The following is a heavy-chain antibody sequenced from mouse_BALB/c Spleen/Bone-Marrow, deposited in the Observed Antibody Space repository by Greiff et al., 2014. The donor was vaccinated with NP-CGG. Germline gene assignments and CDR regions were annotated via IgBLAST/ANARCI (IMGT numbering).Heavy chain of an antibody. D-gene: IGHD2-3*01. CDR1: GYTFTDYN. Sequence: VQLQQSGPELVKPGASVKISCKASGYTFTDYNMHWVKQSHGKSLEWIGYIYPYDGGTVYKQKFKGKATLTVDNSSSTANMELRSLTSEDSAADYYARGGAYGYYLGLADWGQGTLVTVSA. CDR3: ARGGAYGYYLGLAD. CDR2: IYPYDGGT. J-gene: IGHJ3*01. V-gene: IGHV1S29*02.